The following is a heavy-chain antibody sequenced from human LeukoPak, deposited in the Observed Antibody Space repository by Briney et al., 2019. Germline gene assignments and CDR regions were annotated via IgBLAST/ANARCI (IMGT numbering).Heavy chain of an antibody. Sequence: GASVKVSCKSSGYTFANYYIHWVRQAPGQGLEWMGRIHPDTGVTTYAQKFQGRVTMTRDTSITTVYMEMNSLRSDDTAMYFCTREVGRTVAPGSMYWGQGTLVTVSS. D-gene: IGHD6-19*01. V-gene: IGHV1-2*06. J-gene: IGHJ4*02. CDR1: GYTFANYY. CDR2: IHPDTGVT. CDR3: TREVGRTVAPGSMY.